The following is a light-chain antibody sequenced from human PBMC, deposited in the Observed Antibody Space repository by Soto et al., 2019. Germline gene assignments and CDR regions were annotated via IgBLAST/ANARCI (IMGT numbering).Light chain of an antibody. CDR2: DVS. J-gene: IGLJ1*01. CDR3: CSYTTSSTYV. V-gene: IGLV2-14*03. CDR1: SSDVGNYNF. Sequence: QSVLTQPASVSGSPGQPVAISCTGTSSDVGNYNFVSWYQQHPGKAPKLMIYDVSNRPSGISNRFSGSKSGNTASLTISGLQAEDEADYYCCSYTTSSTYVFGTGTKVTVL.